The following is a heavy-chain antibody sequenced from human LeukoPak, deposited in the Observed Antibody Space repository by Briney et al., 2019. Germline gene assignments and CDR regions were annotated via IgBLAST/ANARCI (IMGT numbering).Heavy chain of an antibody. Sequence: SVKVSCKASGGTFSSYAISWVRQAPGQGLEWMGGIIPIFGTANYAQKFQGRVTMTRDTSTSTVYMELSSLRSEDTAVYYCARGDRRRPPSSIGWYSENIFDYWGQGTLLTVSS. J-gene: IGHJ4*02. D-gene: IGHD6-13*01. CDR1: GGTFSSYA. CDR2: IIPIFGTA. CDR3: ARGDRRRPPSSIGWYSENIFDY. V-gene: IGHV1-69*05.